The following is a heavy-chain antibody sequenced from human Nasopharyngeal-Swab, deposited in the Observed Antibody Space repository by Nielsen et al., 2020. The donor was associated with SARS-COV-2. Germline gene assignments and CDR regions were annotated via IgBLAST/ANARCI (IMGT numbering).Heavy chain of an antibody. CDR3: ARVPRYCSSTSCYAEPYYYYYGMDV. CDR1: GYTFTGYY. D-gene: IGHD2-2*01. V-gene: IGHV1-2*02. J-gene: IGHJ6*02. Sequence: ASVKVSCKASGYTFTGYYMHWVRQAPGQGREWMGWINPNSGGTNYAQKFQGRVTMTRDTSISTAYMELSRLRSDDTAVYYCARVPRYCSSTSCYAEPYYYYYGMDVWGQGTTVTVSS. CDR2: INPNSGGT.